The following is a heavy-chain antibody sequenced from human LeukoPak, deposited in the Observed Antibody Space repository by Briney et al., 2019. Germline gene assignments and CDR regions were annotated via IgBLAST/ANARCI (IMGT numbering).Heavy chain of an antibody. J-gene: IGHJ3*02. V-gene: IGHV4-61*02. CDR1: GGSISSGSYY. CDR2: INTSGST. Sequence: SETLSLTCTVSGGSISSGSYYWGWIRQPAGKGLEWIVRINTSGSTNYNPALKSRVTMSVDTSKNQFSLKLSSVTAADTAVYYCARERDPYYYDSMEGAFDIWGQGTMVTVSS. D-gene: IGHD3-22*01. CDR3: ARERDPYYYDSMEGAFDI.